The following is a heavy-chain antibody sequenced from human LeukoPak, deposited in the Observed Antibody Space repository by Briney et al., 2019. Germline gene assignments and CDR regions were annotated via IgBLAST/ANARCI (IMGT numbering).Heavy chain of an antibody. V-gene: IGHV1-69*13. CDR3: ARVAGYCSSTSCYAHYNWFDP. J-gene: IGHJ5*02. D-gene: IGHD2-2*01. Sequence: SVKVSCKASGGTFSSYAISWVRQAPGQGLEWMGGIIPIFGTANYAQKFQGRVTITADESTSTAYMELSSLRSEDTAVYYCARVAGYCSSTSCYAHYNWFDPWGQGTQVTVSS. CDR1: GGTFSSYA. CDR2: IIPIFGTA.